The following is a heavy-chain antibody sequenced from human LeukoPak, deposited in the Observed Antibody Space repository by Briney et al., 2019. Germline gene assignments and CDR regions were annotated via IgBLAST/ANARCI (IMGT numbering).Heavy chain of an antibody. V-gene: IGHV3-15*06. CDR2: VKSRYDGVTI. CDR3: VTYGLTIRFRGIRYFDH. J-gene: IGHJ4*02. CDR1: GLTFPNAW. Sequence: PGGSLRLSCVASGLTFPNAWMGWVRQAPGTGLEWVGRVKSRYDGVTIQYGAPVKGRFTISRDDSKNTLYLQMYSLKNEDTAVYFCVTYGLTIRFRGIRYFDHWGQGTLVTVSS. D-gene: IGHD3-9*01.